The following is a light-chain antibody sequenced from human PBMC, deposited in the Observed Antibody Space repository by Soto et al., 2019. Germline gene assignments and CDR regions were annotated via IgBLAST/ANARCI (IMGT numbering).Light chain of an antibody. CDR2: RAS. CDR3: QQYNNWPYT. Sequence: EIVMTQSPATLSASPGVSATLSCRASHRVSSNFAWYRQRPGQAPTLLTYRASTRATGIPARFSGSGSGTEFTLTISSLQSEDFAVYYCQQYNNWPYTFGQGTKLEIK. J-gene: IGKJ2*01. CDR1: HRVSSN. V-gene: IGKV3-15*01.